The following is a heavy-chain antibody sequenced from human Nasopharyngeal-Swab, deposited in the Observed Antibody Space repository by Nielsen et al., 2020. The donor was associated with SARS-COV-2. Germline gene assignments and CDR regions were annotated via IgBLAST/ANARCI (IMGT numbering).Heavy chain of an antibody. J-gene: IGHJ4*02. V-gene: IGHV4-59*01. CDR2: IYDSGTT. D-gene: IGHD2-8*01. Sequence: SETLSLTCTVSGGSIRNYYWSWIRQPPGKGLEWIGYIYDSGTTSYNPSLKSRVTISGGTSKNQFSLKLISVTAADTAVYYCAKRQGFNDKLFYFAYWGQGTLVTVSS. CDR3: AKRQGFNDKLFYFAY. CDR1: GGSIRNYY.